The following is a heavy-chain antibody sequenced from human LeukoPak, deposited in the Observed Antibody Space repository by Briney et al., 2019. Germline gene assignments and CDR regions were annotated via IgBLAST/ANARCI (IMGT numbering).Heavy chain of an antibody. CDR3: ATVPHYDILTGYSNFDY. CDR2: IYYSGST. J-gene: IGHJ4*02. D-gene: IGHD3-9*01. V-gene: IGHV4-59*05. CDR1: GGSINSYY. Sequence: SETLSLTCTVSGGSINSYYWSWIRQPPGKGLEWIGSIYYSGSTYYNPSLKSRVTISVDTSKNQFSLKLSSVTAADTAVYYCATVPHYDILTGYSNFDYWGQGTLVTVSS.